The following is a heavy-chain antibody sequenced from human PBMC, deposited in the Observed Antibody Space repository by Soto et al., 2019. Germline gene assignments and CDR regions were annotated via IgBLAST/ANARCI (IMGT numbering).Heavy chain of an antibody. J-gene: IGHJ6*02. Sequence: GGSLRLSCAASGFTFSSYGMHWVRQAPGKXLEWVAVIWYDGSNKYYADSVKGRFTISRDNSKNTLYLQMNSLRAEDTAVYYCARAEDIVVVPAQAGTYGMDVWGQGTTVTVSS. D-gene: IGHD2-2*01. CDR1: GFTFSSYG. CDR3: ARAEDIVVVPAQAGTYGMDV. V-gene: IGHV3-33*01. CDR2: IWYDGSNK.